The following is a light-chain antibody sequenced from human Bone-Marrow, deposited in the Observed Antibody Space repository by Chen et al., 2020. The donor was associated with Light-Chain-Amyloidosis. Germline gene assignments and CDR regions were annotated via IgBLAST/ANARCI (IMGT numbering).Light chain of an antibody. CDR2: EDD. J-gene: IGLJ3*02. CDR1: SGSIATNY. CDR3: QSYQGSSQGV. V-gene: IGLV6-57*01. Sequence: NFMLTQSHSVSESPGKTVIISCTRSSGSIATNYVQWYQQRPGSSPTTVLYEDDQRPAGVPDRFSGSIDRSSNSASLTISGLKTEDEADYYCQSYQGSSQGVFGGGTKLTVL.